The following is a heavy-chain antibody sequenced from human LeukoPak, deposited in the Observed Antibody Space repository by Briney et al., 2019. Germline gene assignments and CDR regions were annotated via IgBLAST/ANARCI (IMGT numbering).Heavy chain of an antibody. CDR3: TSGLSVRRSNNTPVDY. J-gene: IGHJ4*02. Sequence: GGSLRLSCAASGFTVSSNYMSWVRQAPGKGLEWVSVIYSGGRTYYADSVKGRFTISRDISKNTAYLQMNSLKTEDTAVYYCTSGLSVRRSNNTPVDYWGQGTLVTVSS. D-gene: IGHD1-1*01. CDR2: IYSGGRT. CDR1: GFTVSSNY. V-gene: IGHV3-66*01.